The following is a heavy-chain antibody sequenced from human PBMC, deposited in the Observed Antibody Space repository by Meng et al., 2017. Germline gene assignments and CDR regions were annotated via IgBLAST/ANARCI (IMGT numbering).Heavy chain of an antibody. D-gene: IGHD5-18*01. CDR2: INHSGST. V-gene: IGHV4-34*01. CDR1: GGSFGVYY. Sequence: QLQMQQWGAGLSNPSESISLPCAAYGGSFGVYYWSWIRQPPGKGLEWIGEINHSGSTNYNPSLKSRVTISVDTSKNQFSLKLSSVTAADTAVYYCASSGYSYGYRFDYWGQGTLVTVSS. J-gene: IGHJ4*02. CDR3: ASSGYSYGYRFDY.